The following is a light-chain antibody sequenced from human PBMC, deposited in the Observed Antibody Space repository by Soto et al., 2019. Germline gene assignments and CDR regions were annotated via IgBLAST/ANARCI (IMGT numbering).Light chain of an antibody. CDR2: KAS. CDR3: QQYNSYSRT. CDR1: QTISSW. Sequence: DIPMTQSPSTLSASVGDRVTITCRASQTISSWLAWYQQKPGKAPKVLIYKASSLESGVPSRFSGSGSGTEFTLTISSLQPDDFATYYCQQYNSYSRTFGQGTKVESK. J-gene: IGKJ1*01. V-gene: IGKV1-5*03.